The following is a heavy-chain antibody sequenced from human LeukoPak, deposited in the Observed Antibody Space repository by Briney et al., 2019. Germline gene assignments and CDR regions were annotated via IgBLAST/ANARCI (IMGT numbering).Heavy chain of an antibody. V-gene: IGHV2-5*01. CDR1: GVSLSTGAVG. D-gene: IGHD3-3*01. CDR2: ISWNDGK. Sequence: ESGPTLGKPTETLMLTCTFSGVSLSTGAVGVGWIGRPAGKALEWLTLISWNDGKRYRASLKSRLPSTKDTSKNQVGLKMTNMDPVDTTTYYSAHRPPPHYAFWSGYYRVWFDPWGQGTLVTVSS. J-gene: IGHJ5*02. CDR3: AHRPPPHYAFWSGYYRVWFDP.